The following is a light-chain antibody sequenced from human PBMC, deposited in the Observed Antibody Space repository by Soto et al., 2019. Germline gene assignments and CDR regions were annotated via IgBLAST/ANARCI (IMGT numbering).Light chain of an antibody. V-gene: IGLV2-14*01. Sequence: QSALTQPASVSGSPGQSITISCTGTSSDVGNSKYVSSYQQHPGKAPTVIIYEVSYRPSGLSNRFSGSKFSNTASLTISGIQAEDEADYYCRVYRSSSRNVYGTGSKLTVL. CDR3: RVYRSSSRNV. CDR2: EVS. J-gene: IGLJ1*01. CDR1: SSDVGNSKY.